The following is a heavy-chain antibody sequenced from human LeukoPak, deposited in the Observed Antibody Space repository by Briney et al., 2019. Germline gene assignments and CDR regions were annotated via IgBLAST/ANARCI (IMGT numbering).Heavy chain of an antibody. CDR1: GGSISSSNW. Sequence: KPSETLSLTCAVSGGSISSSNWWSWVRQPPGKGLEWIGEIYHSGSTNYNPSLKSRVTISVDKSKNQFSLKLSYVTAADTAVYYCARAPGGSSGWYDWFDPWGQGTLVTVSS. CDR2: IYHSGST. V-gene: IGHV4-4*02. CDR3: ARAPGGSSGWYDWFDP. D-gene: IGHD6-19*01. J-gene: IGHJ5*02.